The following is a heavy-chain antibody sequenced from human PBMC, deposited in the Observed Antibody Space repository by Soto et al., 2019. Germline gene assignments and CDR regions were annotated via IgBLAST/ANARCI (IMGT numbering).Heavy chain of an antibody. J-gene: IGHJ4*02. CDR2: ISYKGNNK. CDR1: GFTFSGFA. D-gene: IGHD5-12*01. Sequence: PGGSLRLSCAASGFTFSGFAMHWVRRSPGKGLEWVAFISYKGNNKYYAESVKGRFTISRDNSENTLYLQMSSLRGDDTAVYYCARDPDEDQLNPGGSFVNWGQGTLVTVSS. V-gene: IGHV3-30-3*01. CDR3: ARDPDEDQLNPGGSFVN.